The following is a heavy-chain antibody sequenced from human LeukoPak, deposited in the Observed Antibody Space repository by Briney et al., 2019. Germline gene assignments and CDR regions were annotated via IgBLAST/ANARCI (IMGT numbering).Heavy chain of an antibody. CDR3: ARGFPLNYYYGMDV. CDR2: INPNSGGT. V-gene: IGHV1-2*02. CDR1: GYTFTGYY. Sequence: ASVKVSCKASGYTFTGYYMHWVRQAPGQGLEWMGWINPNSGGTNYAQKFQGRVTMTRNTSISTAYMELSSLRSEDTAVYYCARGFPLNYYYGMDVWGQGTTVTVSS. J-gene: IGHJ6*02.